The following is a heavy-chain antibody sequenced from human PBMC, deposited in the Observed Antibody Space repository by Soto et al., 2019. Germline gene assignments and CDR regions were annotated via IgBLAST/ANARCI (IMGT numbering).Heavy chain of an antibody. V-gene: IGHV3-66*01. CDR3: ARDRIPTGMDV. Sequence: EVQLVESGGGLVQPGGSLRLSCAASGFTVSSNYMSWVRQAPGKGLEWVSVIYSGGSTYYADSVKGRFTISRDNSKNTLYLQMNSLRAEDTAVYYSARDRIPTGMDVWGQGTTVTVSS. CDR2: IYSGGST. J-gene: IGHJ6*02. CDR1: GFTVSSNY.